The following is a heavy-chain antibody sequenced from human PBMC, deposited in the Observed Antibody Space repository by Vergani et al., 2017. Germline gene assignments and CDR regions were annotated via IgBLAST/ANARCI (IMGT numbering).Heavy chain of an antibody. V-gene: IGHV3-23*01. CDR1: GFTFSSYA. Sequence: VQLLESGGGLVQPGGSLRLSCAASGFTFSSYAMRWVRQAPGKGLEWVSAISGSGGSTYYADSVKGRFTISRDNSKNTLYLQMNSLRTEDTAVYYCATLREVQPHDYWGQGTLVSVSS. J-gene: IGHJ4*02. CDR3: ATLREVQPHDY. D-gene: IGHD3-16*01. CDR2: ISGSGGST.